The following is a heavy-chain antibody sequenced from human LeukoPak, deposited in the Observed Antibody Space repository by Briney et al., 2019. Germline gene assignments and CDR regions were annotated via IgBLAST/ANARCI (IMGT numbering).Heavy chain of an antibody. CDR3: ARDLVYASVR. CDR1: GGPISGGSYY. V-gene: IGHV4-61*09. Sequence: PSETLSLTCTVSGGPISGGSYYWSWIRQPAGKGLEWIGHFYTSGTTRYNPSVASRVTISIDTSKNQFSLKLSSVTAADTAVYYCARDLVYASVRWGQGTLVTVSA. CDR2: FYTSGTT. D-gene: IGHD2-8*01. J-gene: IGHJ4*02.